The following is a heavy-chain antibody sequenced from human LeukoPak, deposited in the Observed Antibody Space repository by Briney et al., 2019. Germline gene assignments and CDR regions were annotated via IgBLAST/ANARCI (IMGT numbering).Heavy chain of an antibody. CDR2: INRSGST. V-gene: IGHV4-34*01. D-gene: IGHD3-10*01. Sequence: PSETLSLTCAVSGGSFSGYYWSWIRQPPGEGLEWIGGINRSGSTKYNPSLKSRVTMSVDMYKNHFSLKLNSVTAAATAVYYCARDGDYYGSGIPFDFWGQGTLVTVSS. CDR3: ARDGDYYGSGIPFDF. CDR1: GGSFSGYY. J-gene: IGHJ4*02.